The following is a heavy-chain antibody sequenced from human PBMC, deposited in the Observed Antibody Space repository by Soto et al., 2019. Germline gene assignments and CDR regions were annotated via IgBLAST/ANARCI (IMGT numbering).Heavy chain of an antibody. V-gene: IGHV3-15*07. CDR1: GFTFSNAW. Sequence: GGSLRLSCAASGFTFSNAWMNWVRQAPGKGLEWVGRIKSKTDGGTTDYAAPVKGRFTISRADSKNTLYLQMNSLKTEDTAVYYCTTAYYDILTGYFAKYGMDVWGQGTTVTVSS. CDR2: IKSKTDGGTT. CDR3: TTAYYDILTGYFAKYGMDV. J-gene: IGHJ6*02. D-gene: IGHD3-9*01.